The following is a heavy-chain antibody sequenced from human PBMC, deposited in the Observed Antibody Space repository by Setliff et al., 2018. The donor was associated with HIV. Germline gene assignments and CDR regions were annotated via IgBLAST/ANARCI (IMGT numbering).Heavy chain of an antibody. CDR2: INDNGST. Sequence: SETLSLTCAVYGGSFSGYYWSWIRQPPGKGLEWIGEINDNGSTNYNPSLQSRVTISVDSSKNQFSLNLFSVTAADTAVYYCARPRRVRSRAWYWFDIWGQGTLVTVSS. D-gene: IGHD6-19*01. CDR1: GGSFSGYY. V-gene: IGHV4-34*01. CDR3: ARPRRVRSRAWYWFDI. J-gene: IGHJ5*02.